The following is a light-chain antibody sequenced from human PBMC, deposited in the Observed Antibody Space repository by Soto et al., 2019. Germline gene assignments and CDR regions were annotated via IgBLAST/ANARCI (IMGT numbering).Light chain of an antibody. Sequence: EIVLTQSPGTLSLSPGERATLSCRASQSVSSSYLAWYQQKPGQDPRLLIYGASSRATGIPDRFSGSGSGTDFTLTISRLEPEEFAVYYCQQYGSSPFTFGPGTKVDIK. CDR2: GAS. CDR1: QSVSSSY. J-gene: IGKJ3*01. V-gene: IGKV3-20*01. CDR3: QQYGSSPFT.